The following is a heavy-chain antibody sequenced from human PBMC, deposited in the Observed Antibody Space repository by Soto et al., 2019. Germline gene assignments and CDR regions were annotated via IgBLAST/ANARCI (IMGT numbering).Heavy chain of an antibody. CDR3: ARDRKNMYYDNHSPDI. CDR2: ISAYNGYT. J-gene: IGHJ3*02. CDR1: GYTFTSYG. Sequence: SVKVSCKASGYTFTSYGISLVRQAPGQGLEWMGWISAYNGYTNYAQKLQGRVTMTTDTSTSTAYMELRSLRSDDTAVYYCARDRKNMYYDNHSPDILGQRTMVAFSS. D-gene: IGHD3-22*01. V-gene: IGHV1-18*01.